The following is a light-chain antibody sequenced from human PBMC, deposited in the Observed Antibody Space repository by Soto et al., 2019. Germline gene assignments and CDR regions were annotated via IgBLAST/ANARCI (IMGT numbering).Light chain of an antibody. CDR2: GAS. V-gene: IGKV3-15*01. J-gene: IGKJ5*01. Sequence: EILMTQSPATLSVSPGDKATLSCWASQSGSNNLAWYQQKPGQAPRLLIYGASTRATGVPARFSGSGSGTEFTLTISSLQSEDFAVYYCQQYNKWPSTFGQGTRLEIK. CDR1: QSGSNN. CDR3: QQYNKWPST.